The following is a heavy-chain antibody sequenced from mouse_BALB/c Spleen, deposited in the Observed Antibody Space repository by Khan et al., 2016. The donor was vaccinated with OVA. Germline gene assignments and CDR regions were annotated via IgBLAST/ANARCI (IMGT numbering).Heavy chain of an antibody. CDR3: TRIYRGDFDY. V-gene: IGHV1-20*02. J-gene: IGHJ2*01. CDR2: INPHIGET. CDR1: GYSFTGYF. D-gene: IGHD2-13*01. Sequence: VQLQQSGPELVRPGASVKISCKASGYSFTGYFMNWVKQSHGKSLEWIGRINPHIGETFYNQRFTDKATLTVDESSSTAHMELRSLASEDSAVYYCTRIYRGDFDYWGQGTTLTVSS.